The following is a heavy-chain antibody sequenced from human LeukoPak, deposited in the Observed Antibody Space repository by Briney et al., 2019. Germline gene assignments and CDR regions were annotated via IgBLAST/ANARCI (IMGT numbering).Heavy chain of an antibody. J-gene: IGHJ5*02. V-gene: IGHV1-3*01. CDR3: ARDTGLGRYYDSSGYYSAGRWFDP. Sequence: ASVKVSCKASGYTFGSNAIHWVRQAPGQRLEWMGWINAGNGDTKYSQKFQGRVTITRDTSASTAYMELSSLRSEDTAVYYCARDTGLGRYYDSSGYYSAGRWFDPWGQGTLVTVSS. CDR1: GYTFGSNA. D-gene: IGHD3-22*01. CDR2: INAGNGDT.